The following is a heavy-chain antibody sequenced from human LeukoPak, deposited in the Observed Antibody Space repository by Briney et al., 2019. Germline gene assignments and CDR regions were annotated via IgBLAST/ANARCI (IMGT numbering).Heavy chain of an antibody. D-gene: IGHD3-22*01. J-gene: IGHJ4*02. CDR1: GFTSGTYS. Sequence: GGSLRLSCAASGFTSGTYSMNWVRQAPGKGLEWVSSISSSRSYIYYADSVKGRFTISRDNAKNSLYLQMNSLRAEDTAVYYCARGVVGDSSGYIPLNHWGQGTLVTVSS. CDR2: ISSSRSYI. CDR3: ARGVVGDSSGYIPLNH. V-gene: IGHV3-21*01.